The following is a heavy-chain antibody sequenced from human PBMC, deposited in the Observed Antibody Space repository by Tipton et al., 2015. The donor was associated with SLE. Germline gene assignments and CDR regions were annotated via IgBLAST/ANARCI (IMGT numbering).Heavy chain of an antibody. CDR1: GGSISSSSYY. J-gene: IGHJ4*02. CDR2: INHSGST. V-gene: IGHV4-39*07. CDR3: ARGGVGGYDYFDH. Sequence: TLSLTCTVSGGSISSSSYYWGWIRQPPGKGLEWIGEINHSGSTNYNPSLKSRVTISVDTSKNHFSLKLSSVTAADTAVYYCARGGVGGYDYFDHWGQGTLVTVSS. D-gene: IGHD5-12*01.